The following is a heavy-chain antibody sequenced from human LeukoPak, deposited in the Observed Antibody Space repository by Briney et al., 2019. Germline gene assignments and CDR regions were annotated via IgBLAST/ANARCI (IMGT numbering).Heavy chain of an antibody. CDR2: ITSSSSYI. CDR3: ARDFTASSTAYFQH. Sequence: GGSLRLSCVASGFTFSDYYMSWVRQAPGKGLEWVPSITSSSSYIYYADSVKGRFTISRDNAKNSLYLQMNSLRAEDTAVYYCARDFTASSTAYFQHWGQGTLVTVSS. V-gene: IGHV3-21*01. D-gene: IGHD6-6*01. CDR1: GFTFSDYY. J-gene: IGHJ1*01.